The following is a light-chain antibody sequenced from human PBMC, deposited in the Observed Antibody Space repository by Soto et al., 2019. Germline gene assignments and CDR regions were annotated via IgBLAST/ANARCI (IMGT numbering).Light chain of an antibody. J-gene: IGLJ2*01. CDR1: SSNIGAGYD. CDR2: GNS. Sequence: QSVLTQPPSVSGAPGQRVTISCTGSSSNIGAGYDVHWYQQLPGTAPKLLIYGNSNRPSGVPDRFSGSKSGTSASLAITGLQAEGEADYYCQSYDSSPTVVFGGVTKLTVL. V-gene: IGLV1-40*01. CDR3: QSYDSSPTVV.